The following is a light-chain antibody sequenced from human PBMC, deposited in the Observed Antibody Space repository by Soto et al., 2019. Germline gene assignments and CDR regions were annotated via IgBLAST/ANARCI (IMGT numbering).Light chain of an antibody. Sequence: EIVMTQSPATLSVSPGERATLSCRASQSVNSNLAWYRQKPGQAPRLLISDASTRATGVPARFSGSGSGTDFTLTISSLEPEDFAVYYCQQRSNWPTFGGGTKVEIK. CDR3: QQRSNWPT. V-gene: IGKV3-11*01. CDR1: QSVNSN. CDR2: DAS. J-gene: IGKJ4*01.